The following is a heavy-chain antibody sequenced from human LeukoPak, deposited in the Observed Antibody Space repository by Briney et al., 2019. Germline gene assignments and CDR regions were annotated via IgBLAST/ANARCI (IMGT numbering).Heavy chain of an antibody. CDR1: GFTFSRYS. CDR2: IRGDSTET. Sequence: GGSLRLSCEGSGFTFSRYSMIWVRQAPGKGLEWVSSIRGDSTETRHADSLMGRFTISRDNAKKSLYLQMNSLRAEDTAVYYCARGHFGVVLDYWGQGTLVTGSS. V-gene: IGHV3-21*01. J-gene: IGHJ4*02. CDR3: ARGHFGVVLDY. D-gene: IGHD3-3*01.